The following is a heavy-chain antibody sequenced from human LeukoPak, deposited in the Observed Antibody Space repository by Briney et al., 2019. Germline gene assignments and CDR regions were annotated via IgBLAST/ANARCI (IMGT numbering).Heavy chain of an antibody. D-gene: IGHD2-8*01. Sequence: GGSLRLSCAASGLTFSNSVMSWVRQAPGKGLEWVSAISPNGANTDYGDSVKGRFTISRDNSKNTLYLQMNSLRAEDTAIYYCARRVDGTKDCRGQGTQVTVSS. CDR2: ISPNGANT. CDR3: ARRVDGTKDC. CDR1: GLTFSNSV. J-gene: IGHJ4*02. V-gene: IGHV3-23*01.